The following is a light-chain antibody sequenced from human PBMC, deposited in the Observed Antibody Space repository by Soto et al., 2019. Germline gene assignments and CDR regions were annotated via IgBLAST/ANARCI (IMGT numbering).Light chain of an antibody. CDR3: NSYTSRSSSTYV. CDR1: SSDVGGYNY. Sequence: QSALTQPASVSGSPGQSITISCTGTSSDVGGYNYVSWYQQYPGKAPKLMIYDVSSRPSGVSNRFSGSKSGNTASLTISGLQAEDEADYYCNSYTSRSSSTYVFGTGTKVTVL. J-gene: IGLJ1*01. CDR2: DVS. V-gene: IGLV2-14*01.